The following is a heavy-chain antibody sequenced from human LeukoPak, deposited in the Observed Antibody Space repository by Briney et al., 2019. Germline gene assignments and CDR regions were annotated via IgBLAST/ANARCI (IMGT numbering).Heavy chain of an antibody. CDR3: ARVYYDFWSGYFDFPRRYYYYYYMDV. Sequence: ASVKVSCKASGYTFISYYMHWVRQAPGQGLEWMGIINPSGGSTSYAQKFQGRVTMTRDMSTSTVYMELSSLRSEDTAVYYCARVYYDFWSGYFDFPRRYYYYYYMDVWGKGTTVTVSS. D-gene: IGHD3-3*01. V-gene: IGHV1-46*01. CDR1: GYTFISYY. J-gene: IGHJ6*03. CDR2: INPSGGST.